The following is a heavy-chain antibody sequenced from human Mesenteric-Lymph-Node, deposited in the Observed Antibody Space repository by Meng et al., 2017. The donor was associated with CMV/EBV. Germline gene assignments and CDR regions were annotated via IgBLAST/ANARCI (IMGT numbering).Heavy chain of an antibody. J-gene: IGHJ4*02. CDR2: IRHGGST. D-gene: IGHD4-11*01. CDR3: ARGSFETTVTNHYFDY. Sequence: SETLSLTCAVYGGSFSPYYWSWIRQPPGKGLEWIGEIRHGGSTNYNPSLKSRVIMSVDTSKNQFSLKLSSVTAADTAVYYCARGSFETTVTNHYFDYWGQGTLVTVSS. CDR1: GGSFSPYY. V-gene: IGHV4-34*01.